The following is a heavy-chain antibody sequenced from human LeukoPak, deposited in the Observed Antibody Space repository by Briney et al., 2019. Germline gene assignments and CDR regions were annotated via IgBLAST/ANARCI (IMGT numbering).Heavy chain of an antibody. CDR2: LYYSGGT. J-gene: IGHJ4*02. Sequence: SETLSLTCTVSGGSISSYYWSWIRQPPGKGLEWIGCLYYSGGTNYNPSLKSRVTKSVEPSKTHFSLKLSSVPAAETAVYYCASFRLARGQYFDYWGQGTLVTVSS. V-gene: IGHV4-59*08. CDR1: GGSISSYY. CDR3: ASFRLARGQYFDY.